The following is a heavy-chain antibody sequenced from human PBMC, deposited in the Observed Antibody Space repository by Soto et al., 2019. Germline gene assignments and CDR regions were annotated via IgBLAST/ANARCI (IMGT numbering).Heavy chain of an antibody. V-gene: IGHV1-69*04. CDR3: ARDPQPGGCSGGSCYKPDDAFDI. CDR2: IIPILGIA. D-gene: IGHD2-15*01. Sequence: AASVKVSCKASGGTFSSYTISWVRQAPGQGLEWMGSIIPILGIANYAQKFQGRVTITADKSTSTAYMELSSLRSEDTAVYYCARDPQPGGCSGGSCYKPDDAFDIWGQGTMVTVSS. CDR1: GGTFSSYT. J-gene: IGHJ3*02.